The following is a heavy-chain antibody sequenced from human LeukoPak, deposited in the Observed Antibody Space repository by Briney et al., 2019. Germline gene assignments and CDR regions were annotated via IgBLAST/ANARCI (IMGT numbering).Heavy chain of an antibody. CDR2: INPSGSRT. Sequence: ASVKVSCKASGYTFTSYYMHWVRQAPGQGLEWMGIINPSGSRTSYAQKFQGRVTTTRDTSTSTVYMELSSLRSEDTAVYYCARPGYSSGWSDYYYYGMDVWGQGTTVTVSS. CDR1: GYTFTSYY. D-gene: IGHD6-19*01. CDR3: ARPGYSSGWSDYYYYGMDV. J-gene: IGHJ6*02. V-gene: IGHV1-46*01.